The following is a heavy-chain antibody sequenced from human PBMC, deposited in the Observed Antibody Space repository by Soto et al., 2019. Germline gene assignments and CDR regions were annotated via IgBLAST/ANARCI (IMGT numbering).Heavy chain of an antibody. D-gene: IGHD2-15*01. V-gene: IGHV4-30-4*01. CDR3: ARDLWGYCSGGSCPINAFDI. Sequence: SETLSLTCTVSGGSISSGDYYWSWIRQPPGKGLEWIGYIYYSGSTYYNPSLKSRVTISVDTSKNRFSLKLSSVTAADTAVYYCARDLWGYCSGGSCPINAFDIWGQGTMVTVSS. CDR2: IYYSGST. J-gene: IGHJ3*02. CDR1: GGSISSGDYY.